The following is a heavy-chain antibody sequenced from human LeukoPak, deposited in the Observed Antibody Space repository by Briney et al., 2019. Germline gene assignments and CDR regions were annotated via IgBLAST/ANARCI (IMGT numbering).Heavy chain of an antibody. CDR2: IYSGGST. CDR1: EFSVGSNY. Sequence: GGSLRLSCAASEFSVGSNYMTWVRQAPGKGLEWVSLIYSGGSTYYADSVKGRFTISRDNAKNSLYLQMNSLRAEDTAVYYCARAGRMLFNCWFDPWGQGTLVTVSS. CDR3: ARAGRMLFNCWFDP. D-gene: IGHD2-21*01. V-gene: IGHV3-66*01. J-gene: IGHJ5*02.